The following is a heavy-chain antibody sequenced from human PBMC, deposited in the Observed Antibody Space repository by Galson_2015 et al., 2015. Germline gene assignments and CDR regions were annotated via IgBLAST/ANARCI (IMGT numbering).Heavy chain of an antibody. CDR1: GTFSSYA. D-gene: IGHD2-15*01. Sequence: GTFSSYAISWVRQAPGQGLEWMGGIIPIFGTANYAQKFQGRVTITADESTSTAYMELSSLRSEDTAVYYCARDHCSGGSCYSFLAFDIWGQGTMVTVSS. CDR3: ARDHCSGGSCYSFLAFDI. V-gene: IGHV1-69*01. CDR2: IIPIFGTA. J-gene: IGHJ3*02.